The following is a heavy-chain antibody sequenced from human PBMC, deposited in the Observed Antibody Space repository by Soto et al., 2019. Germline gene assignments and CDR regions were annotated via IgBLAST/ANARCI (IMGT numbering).Heavy chain of an antibody. CDR2: ISGSGGST. V-gene: IGHV3-23*01. D-gene: IGHD6-6*01. J-gene: IGHJ4*02. Sequence: GALRLSCAASGFTFSSYAMSWVRQAPGKGLEWVSAISGSGGSTYYADSVKGRFTISRDNSKNTLYLQMNSLRAEDTAVYYCAKGESSSPRTRIFDYWGQGTLVTVSS. CDR1: GFTFSSYA. CDR3: AKGESSSPRTRIFDY.